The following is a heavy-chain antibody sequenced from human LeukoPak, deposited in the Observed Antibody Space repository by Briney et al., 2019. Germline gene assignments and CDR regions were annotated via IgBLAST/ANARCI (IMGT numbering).Heavy chain of an antibody. CDR2: IKQDGSEK. D-gene: IGHD5-12*01. J-gene: IGHJ4*02. Sequence: PGGTLRLSCAASGFTFSSYWMSWVRQATGKGLEWVASIKQDGSEKYYVDSVKGRFTISRDNAKNSLYLQMNSLRAEDTAVYYCARAWATTEFDYWGQGTLVTVSS. CDR1: GFTFSSYW. V-gene: IGHV3-7*01. CDR3: ARAWATTEFDY.